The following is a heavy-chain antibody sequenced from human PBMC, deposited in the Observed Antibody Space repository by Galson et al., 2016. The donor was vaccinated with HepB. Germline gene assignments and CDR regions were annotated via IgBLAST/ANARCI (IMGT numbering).Heavy chain of an antibody. J-gene: IGHJ4*02. CDR3: GRDDLWSAYTGVDY. Sequence: SLRLSCAASGFTFSRYSMNWVRQAPGKGLECVSSISTRGSHNFYADSVKGRFTISRDNAKNTLYLQMNSLRAEDTAVYFCGRDDLWSAYTGVDYWGQGTLFTFSS. CDR1: GFTFSRYS. D-gene: IGHD3-3*01. V-gene: IGHV3-21*06. CDR2: ISTRGSHN.